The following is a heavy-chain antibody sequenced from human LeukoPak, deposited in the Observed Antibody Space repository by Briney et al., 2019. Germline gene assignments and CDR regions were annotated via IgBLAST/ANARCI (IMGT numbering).Heavy chain of an antibody. J-gene: IGHJ4*02. V-gene: IGHV3-7*03. D-gene: IGHD1-26*01. CDR3: APYSGAHHKTFDD. Sequence: PGGSLRLSCAASGFSVSRYWMSWVRQAPGEGLEWAANIKQDESEKDYVDSVRGRFTISRDNAKNSLYLQMNSLRAEDTALYYCAPYSGAHHKTFDDWGQGTLVTVSS. CDR1: GFSVSRYW. CDR2: IKQDESEK.